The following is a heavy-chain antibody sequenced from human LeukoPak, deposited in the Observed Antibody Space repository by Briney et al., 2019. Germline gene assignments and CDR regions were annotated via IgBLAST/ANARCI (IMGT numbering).Heavy chain of an antibody. Sequence: GGSLRLSCAASGFIFSDYYMTWIRQAPGKGLEWLSYIDSSGDVLYYADFVKGRFTISRDNAKNSLYLQMNSLRAEDTAVYYCAKGTHSSSWHWYDPWGQGTLVTVSS. CDR1: GFIFSDYY. J-gene: IGHJ5*02. CDR2: IDSSGDVL. D-gene: IGHD6-13*01. V-gene: IGHV3-11*01. CDR3: AKGTHSSSWHWYDP.